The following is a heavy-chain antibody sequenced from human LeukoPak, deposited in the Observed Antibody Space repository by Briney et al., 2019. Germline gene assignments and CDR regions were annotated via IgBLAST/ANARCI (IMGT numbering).Heavy chain of an antibody. CDR2: FSDNADSA. V-gene: IGHV3-23*01. D-gene: IGHD6-13*01. Sequence: GGSLRLSCAASGFTISNYVMTWVRQSPGKGLEWVSGFSDNADSAYYADSVKGRFTISRDNAKNTVYLQMNSLRAEDTAVYYCARFIAAPYYFDYWGRGTLVTVSS. CDR1: GFTISNYV. J-gene: IGHJ4*02. CDR3: ARFIAAPYYFDY.